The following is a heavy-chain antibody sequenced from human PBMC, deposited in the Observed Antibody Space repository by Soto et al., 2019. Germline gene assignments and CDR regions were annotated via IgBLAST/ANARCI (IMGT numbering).Heavy chain of an antibody. J-gene: IGHJ6*02. CDR3: AKDRVPGFYSYAMDV. V-gene: IGHV3-30*18. CDR1: GFTFSSYG. CDR2: ISYDGSNN. D-gene: IGHD3-10*01. Sequence: QVQLVESGGGVVQPGRSLRLSCAASGFTFSSYGMHWVRQAPGKGLEWVAVISYDGSNNNYADSLKGRFAISRDNSKNTLLRQMNSLRAEDTAVYYCAKDRVPGFYSYAMDVWGLGTTVTVSS.